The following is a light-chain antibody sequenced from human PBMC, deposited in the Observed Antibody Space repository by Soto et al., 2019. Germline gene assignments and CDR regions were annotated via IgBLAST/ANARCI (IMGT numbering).Light chain of an antibody. Sequence: EIVLPQSPGTLSLSRGERSTLSCRASQSVRSSHLAWYQQKPGQAPRLLIYGASSRATGIPDRFSGSGSGADFTLTISRLEPEDFAVYYCQQYDSSPLTFGGGTKVDIK. J-gene: IGKJ4*01. V-gene: IGKV3-20*01. CDR3: QQYDSSPLT. CDR2: GAS. CDR1: QSVRSSH.